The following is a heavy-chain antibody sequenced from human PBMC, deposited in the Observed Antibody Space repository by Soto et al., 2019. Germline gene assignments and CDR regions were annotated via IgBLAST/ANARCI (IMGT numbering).Heavy chain of an antibody. CDR3: EQTQYDLLH. CDR1: GFTFRNYA. V-gene: IGHV3-23*01. J-gene: IGHJ4*02. CDR2: ISPNGDTT. D-gene: IGHD3-3*01. Sequence: EVQVLESGGNLVQPGESLRLSCAASGFTFRNYAMTWVRQAPGKGLEWVSVISPNGDTTYYADSVKGRFTISRDNSKNTLYLQMNSLRAEDTALYYCEQTQYDLLHWGQGTLVTVSS.